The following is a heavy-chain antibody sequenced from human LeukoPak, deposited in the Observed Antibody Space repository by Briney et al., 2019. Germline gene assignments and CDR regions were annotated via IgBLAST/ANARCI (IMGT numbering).Heavy chain of an antibody. CDR3: TGGYSGYDSIYLGY. CDR2: IRSKANSYAT. CDR1: GFTFSGSG. V-gene: IGHV3-73*01. J-gene: IGHJ4*02. Sequence: GGSLKLSCAASGFTFSGSGMHWVRQASGKGLEWVGRIRSKANSYATEYAASVKGGFTTSRDDSKNTAYLQMNSLKIEDTAVYYCTGGYSGYDSIYLGYWGQGTLVTVSS. D-gene: IGHD5-12*01.